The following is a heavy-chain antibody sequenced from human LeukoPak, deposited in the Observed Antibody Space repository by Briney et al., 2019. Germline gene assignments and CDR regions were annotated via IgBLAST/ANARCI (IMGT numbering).Heavy chain of an antibody. Sequence: PGRSLRLSCAASGFTFSSYAMHWVRQAPGKGLEWVAVISYDGSNKYYADSVKGRFTISRDNSKNTLYLQMNGLRAEDTAVYYCARASNPYDFWSGYHGMDVWGQGTTVTVSS. D-gene: IGHD3-3*01. CDR3: ARASNPYDFWSGYHGMDV. J-gene: IGHJ6*02. V-gene: IGHV3-30-3*01. CDR1: GFTFSSYA. CDR2: ISYDGSNK.